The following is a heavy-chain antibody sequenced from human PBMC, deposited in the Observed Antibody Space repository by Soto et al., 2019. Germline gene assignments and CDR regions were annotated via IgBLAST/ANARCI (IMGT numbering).Heavy chain of an antibody. V-gene: IGHV4-59*02. D-gene: IGHD3-10*01. J-gene: IGHJ5*02. CDR2: MHYTGFS. Sequence: PSETLSLTCSFSGDSVTSHYLTWIRQSPEKGLEWIGYMHYTGFSHYNPSLKSRLTISVDRSKNQFTLQLTSVTVEDTAVYYCARHRPLITMVRGVTGWFDPWGQGTLVTVSS. CDR1: GDSVTSHY. CDR3: ARHRPLITMVRGVTGWFDP.